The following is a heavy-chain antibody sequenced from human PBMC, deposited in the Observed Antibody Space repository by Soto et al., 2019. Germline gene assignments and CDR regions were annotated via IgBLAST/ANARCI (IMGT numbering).Heavy chain of an antibody. D-gene: IGHD2-2*01. J-gene: IGHJ2*01. Sequence: EVQLLESGGGLVQPGGSLRLSCVGSGFTFINYAMNWVRQTPGKGLEWVSGISGGGDRTFDADSVKGRFTISRDNSKNTVNLQMNSLRADDSAVYYCARKVLGSTSRPDWWYFALLGRGTLVTVTS. V-gene: IGHV3-23*01. CDR2: ISGGGDRT. CDR1: GFTFINYA. CDR3: ARKVLGSTSRPDWWYFAL.